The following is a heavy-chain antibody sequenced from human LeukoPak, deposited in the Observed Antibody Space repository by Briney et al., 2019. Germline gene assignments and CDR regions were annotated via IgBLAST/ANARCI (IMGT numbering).Heavy chain of an antibody. J-gene: IGHJ4*02. D-gene: IGHD6-19*01. Sequence: SETLSLTCAVYGGSFGGYYWSWIRQPPGKGLEWIGEINHSGSTNYNPSLKSRVTISVDTSKNQFSLKLSSVTAADTAVYYCARHWVGIAVAGTFDYWGQGTLVTVSS. CDR2: INHSGST. CDR1: GGSFGGYY. V-gene: IGHV4-34*01. CDR3: ARHWVGIAVAGTFDY.